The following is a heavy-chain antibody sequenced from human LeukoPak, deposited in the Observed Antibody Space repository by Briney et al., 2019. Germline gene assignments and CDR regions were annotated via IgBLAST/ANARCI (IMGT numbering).Heavy chain of an antibody. D-gene: IGHD3-9*01. CDR3: ARLPYDILTGYTPHFDY. V-gene: IGHV4-39*01. Sequence: SETLSLTCTVSGGSISSSNYYWSWIRQSPGKGLEWIGSIYYSGSTYYNPSLKSRVTISVDTSKNQFSLKLNSVTAADTAVYYCARLPYDILTGYTPHFDYWGQGTLVTVSS. J-gene: IGHJ4*02. CDR2: IYYSGST. CDR1: GGSISSSNYY.